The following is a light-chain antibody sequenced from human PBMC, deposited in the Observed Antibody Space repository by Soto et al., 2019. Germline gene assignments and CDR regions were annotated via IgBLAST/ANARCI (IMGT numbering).Light chain of an antibody. J-gene: IGKJ3*01. CDR2: DAS. CDR3: QHYGDSAPFT. V-gene: IGKV1-5*01. Sequence: DIQMTQSPSALSASVGDRATITCRASQSISSWLAWYQQKPGKAPKLLIYDASTLQSGVPSRYSGSGSGTEFTLTISNLQPDDFAVYYCQHYGDSAPFTFGPGTRVDVK. CDR1: QSISSW.